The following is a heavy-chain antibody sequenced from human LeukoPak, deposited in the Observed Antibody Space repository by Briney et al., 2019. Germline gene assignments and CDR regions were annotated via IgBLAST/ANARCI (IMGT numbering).Heavy chain of an antibody. Sequence: GGSLRLSCAASGFTFSSYGMHWVRQAPGKGLEWVAFIRYDGSNKYYADSVKGRFTISRDNSKNTLYLQMNSLRAEDTAVYYCAKVSPPYSSSPGDYWGQGTLVTVSS. D-gene: IGHD6-6*01. V-gene: IGHV3-30*02. J-gene: IGHJ4*02. CDR3: AKVSPPYSSSPGDY. CDR1: GFTFSSYG. CDR2: IRYDGSNK.